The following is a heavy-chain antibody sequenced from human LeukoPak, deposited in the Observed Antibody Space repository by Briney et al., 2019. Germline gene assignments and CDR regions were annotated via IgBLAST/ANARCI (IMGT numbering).Heavy chain of an antibody. V-gene: IGHV3-21*01. CDR1: GFTFSSYE. D-gene: IGHD3-22*01. CDR2: VSTAGSFI. CDR3: ARDVSYDSSGDAFDI. J-gene: IGHJ3*02. Sequence: PGGSLRLSCAASGFTFSSYEMNWVRLAPGKGLEWVSSVSTAGSFIYYADSVKGRFTISRDNAQNSLFLQMRSLRADDTAVYYCARDVSYDSSGDAFDIWGQGTMVTVSS.